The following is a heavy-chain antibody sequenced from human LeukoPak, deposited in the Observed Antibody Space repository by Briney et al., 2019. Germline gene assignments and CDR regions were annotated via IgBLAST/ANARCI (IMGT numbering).Heavy chain of an antibody. CDR1: GYSFTSYW. Sequence: ESLKISCKGSGYSFTSYWIGWVRQMPGKGLEWMGIIYPGDSDTRYSPSFQGQVTISADKSIRTAYLQWSSLKASDTAMYYCARTTMVRGVTRHFDYWGQGTLVTVSS. CDR2: IYPGDSDT. D-gene: IGHD3-10*01. J-gene: IGHJ4*02. V-gene: IGHV5-51*01. CDR3: ARTTMVRGVTRHFDY.